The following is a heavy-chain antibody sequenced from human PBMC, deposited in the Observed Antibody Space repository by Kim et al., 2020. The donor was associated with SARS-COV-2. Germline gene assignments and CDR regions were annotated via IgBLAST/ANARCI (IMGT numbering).Heavy chain of an antibody. CDR2: IHSSGST. CDR1: GGSISSGGYD. V-gene: IGHV4-31*03. CDR3: ASTSSDGYRTIDY. J-gene: IGHJ4*02. D-gene: IGHD5-12*01. Sequence: SETLSLTCTVSGGSISSGGYDWSWIRQHPGKGLEWIGYIHSSGSTYYNPSLKSRVTISVDTSKNQFSLKLSSVTAADTAVYYCASTSSDGYRTIDYWGQG.